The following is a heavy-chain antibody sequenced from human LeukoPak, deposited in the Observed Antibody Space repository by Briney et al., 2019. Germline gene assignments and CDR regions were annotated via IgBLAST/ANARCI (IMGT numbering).Heavy chain of an antibody. J-gene: IGHJ4*02. CDR1: GDSIDSYY. V-gene: IGHV4-59*01. CDR2: IYYRGTT. Sequence: SETLSLTCTVSGDSIDSYYWSWIRQPPGKGLEWIGYIYYRGTTSYNPFLKSRVTISVDTSKNQFSLKLSSVTAADTAVYYCAREGWYYFDYWGQGTLVTVSS. CDR3: AREGWYYFDY.